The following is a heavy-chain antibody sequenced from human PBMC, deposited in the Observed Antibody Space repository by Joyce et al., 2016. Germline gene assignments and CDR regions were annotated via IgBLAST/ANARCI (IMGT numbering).Heavy chain of an antibody. CDR1: GFTFDKCS. D-gene: IGHD6-19*01. CDR2: ISWNSNYI. Sequence: EGLLVEAGGGLVQPGRSLRLSCTASGFTFDKCSMHWVRQAPGKGLEWVSGISWNSNYIGDADSVKGRFTISRDNAKRSLYLQMNTLTTEDTAVYYCARVDSSTWKVFDYWGQGTLVSVSS. CDR3: ARVDSSTWKVFDY. V-gene: IGHV3-9*01. J-gene: IGHJ4*02.